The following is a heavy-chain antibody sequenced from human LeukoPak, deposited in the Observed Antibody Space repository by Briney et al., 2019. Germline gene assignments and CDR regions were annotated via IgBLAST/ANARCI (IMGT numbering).Heavy chain of an antibody. CDR1: GVSFSGYY. CDR3: ARGRCSGGSCYHYYYYGMDA. D-gene: IGHD2-15*01. Sequence: PSETLSLTCAVYGVSFSGYYWSWIRQPPGKGLEWIGEINHSGSTNYNPSLKSRVTISVDTSKNQFSLKLSSVTAADTAVYYCARGRCSGGSCYHYYYYGMDAWGQGTTVTVSS. V-gene: IGHV4-34*01. J-gene: IGHJ6*02. CDR2: INHSGST.